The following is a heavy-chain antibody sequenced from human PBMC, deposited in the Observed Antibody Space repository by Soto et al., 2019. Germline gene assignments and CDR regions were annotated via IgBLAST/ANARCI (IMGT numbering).Heavy chain of an antibody. D-gene: IGHD3-22*01. CDR3: ARDYEFGFDI. V-gene: IGHV3-7*01. CDR2: IKPDGSEK. Sequence: ESGGGLVQPGGSLRLSCEASAFTLSSYWMSWVRQASGKGLEWVANIKPDGSEKYYVDSVKGRFTISRDNTKNSLYLQMSTLRPEDTAIYYCARDYEFGFDIWGQGTLVTVSS. CDR1: AFTLSSYW. J-gene: IGHJ3*02.